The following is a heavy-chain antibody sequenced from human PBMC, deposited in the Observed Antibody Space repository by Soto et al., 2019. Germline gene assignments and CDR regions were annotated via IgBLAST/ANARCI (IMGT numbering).Heavy chain of an antibody. J-gene: IGHJ4*02. D-gene: IGHD1-1*01. CDR1: GVSISSPHHH. V-gene: IGHV4-31*03. Sequence: QVQLQESGPGLMEPSQTLSLTCTVSGVSISSPHHHWSWIRPYPGKGLEWIGFIHYSATTYYNPSLKSRVAISVDTSRNDFSLRLSSVTAADTAVYYCTTGGDASKTGDWGQGTLVTVSS. CDR2: IHYSATT. CDR3: TTGGDASKTGD.